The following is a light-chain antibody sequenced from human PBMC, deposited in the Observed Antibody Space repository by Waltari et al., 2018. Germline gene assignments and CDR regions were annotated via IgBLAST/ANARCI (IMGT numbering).Light chain of an antibody. CDR1: SSNIGAGYV. CDR2: GNS. CDR3: QSYDSSLSGSI. V-gene: IGLV1-40*01. Sequence: QSGLTQPPSVSGAPGQRVTISCTGSSSNIGAGYVVHWYQLLPGTAPKLLIYGNSNRPAGVPDRFSGSKSGTSASLAITGLQAEDEADYYCQSYDSSLSGSIFGGGTKLTVL. J-gene: IGLJ2*01.